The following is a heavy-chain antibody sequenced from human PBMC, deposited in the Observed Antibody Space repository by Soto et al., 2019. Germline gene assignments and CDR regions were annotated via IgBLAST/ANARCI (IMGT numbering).Heavy chain of an antibody. V-gene: IGHV1-46*01. CDR3: ARLPRGYKGIEAPTAPVY. D-gene: IGHD6-13*01. CDR2: INPSGGST. CDR1: GYTFTSYY. J-gene: IGHJ4*02. Sequence: ASVKVSCKASGYTFTSYYMHWVRQAPGQGLEWMGIINPSGGSTSYAQKFQGRVTMTTDTSTSTAYMELRSLRSDDTAVYYCARLPRGYKGIEAPTAPVYWGQGTLVTVSS.